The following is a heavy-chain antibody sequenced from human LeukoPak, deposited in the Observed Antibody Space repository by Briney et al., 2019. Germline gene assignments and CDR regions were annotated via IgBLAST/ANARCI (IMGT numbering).Heavy chain of an antibody. CDR3: TRVAGSIDY. Sequence: GGSLRLSCAASGFAFSNFWMGWARQTPGKGLEWVANIKQDGSAKTYGGSVKGRFTISRDNARNALYLQMNSLRAEDTAVYYCTRVAGSIDYWGQGTLVTVSS. V-gene: IGHV3-7*04. D-gene: IGHD6-19*01. J-gene: IGHJ4*02. CDR2: IKQDGSAK. CDR1: GFAFSNFW.